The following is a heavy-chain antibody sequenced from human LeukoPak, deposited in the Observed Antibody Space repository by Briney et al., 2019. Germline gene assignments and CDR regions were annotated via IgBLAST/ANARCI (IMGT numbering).Heavy chain of an antibody. CDR2: IKSKTDGETT. J-gene: IGHJ5*02. CDR3: TTGQFDP. V-gene: IGHV3-15*01. Sequence: PGGSLRLSCAASGFTFGNAWMRWVRQAPGKGLEWVGRIKSKTDGETTDYAAPVKGRFTISRDDSKNTLYLQMNSLKTEDTAVYYCTTGQFDPWGQGTLVTVSS. CDR1: GFTFGNAW.